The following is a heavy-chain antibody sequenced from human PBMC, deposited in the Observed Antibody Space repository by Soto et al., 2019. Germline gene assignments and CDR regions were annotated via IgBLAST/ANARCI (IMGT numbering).Heavy chain of an antibody. CDR3: ARGEGHYDFWSGYYYYYYGMDV. CDR2: MNPNSGNT. D-gene: IGHD3-3*01. J-gene: IGHJ6*02. V-gene: IGHV1-8*01. Sequence: ASVKVSCKASGYTFTSYDINWVRQATGQGLEWMGWMNPNSGNTGYAQKFQGRVTMTRNTSISTAYMELSSLRSEDTAVCYCARGEGHYDFWSGYYYYYYGMDVWGQGTTVTVSS. CDR1: GYTFTSYD.